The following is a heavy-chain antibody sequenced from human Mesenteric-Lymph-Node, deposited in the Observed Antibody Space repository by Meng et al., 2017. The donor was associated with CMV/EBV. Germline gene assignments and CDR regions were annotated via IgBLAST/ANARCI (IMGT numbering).Heavy chain of an antibody. CDR1: GFTFSSYA. CDR2: ISGSGGST. J-gene: IGHJ2*01. CDR3: AKDRSGSYWYFDL. Sequence: CAASGFTFSSYAMSWVRQAPGKGLEWVSAISGSGGSTYYADSVKGRFTISRDNSKNTLYLQMNSLRAEDTAVYYCAKDRSGSYWYFDLWGRGTLVTVSS. V-gene: IGHV3-23*01. D-gene: IGHD1-26*01.